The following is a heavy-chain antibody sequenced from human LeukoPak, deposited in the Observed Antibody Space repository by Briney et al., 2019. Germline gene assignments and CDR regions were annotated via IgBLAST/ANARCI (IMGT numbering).Heavy chain of an antibody. D-gene: IGHD2-2*02. CDR2: MNPNSGNT. J-gene: IGHJ6*02. CDR1: GYTFTSYD. Sequence: ASVKVSCKASGYTFTSYDINWVRPATGQGLEWMGWMNPNSGNTGYAQKFQGRVTMTRNTSISTAYMELSSLRSEDTAVYYCARGRGYCSSTSCYKGNYYYYGMDVWGQGTTVTVSS. V-gene: IGHV1-8*01. CDR3: ARGRGYCSSTSCYKGNYYYYGMDV.